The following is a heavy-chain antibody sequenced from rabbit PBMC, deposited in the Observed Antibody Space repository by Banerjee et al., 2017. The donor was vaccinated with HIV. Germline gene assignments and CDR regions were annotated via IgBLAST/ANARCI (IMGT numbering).Heavy chain of an antibody. Sequence: QLEESGGGLVKPEGSLTLTCKASGFDFSSYYMSWVRQAPGKGLEWIGAIYASEGSADYASWVNGRFTFSSDNAQNTVDLQMNSLTAADTATYFCARDGGAWGDFNLWGPGTLVTVS. CDR3: ARDGGAWGDFNL. V-gene: IGHV1S7*01. CDR1: GFDFSSYY. J-gene: IGHJ4*01. D-gene: IGHD4-1*01. CDR2: IYASEGSA.